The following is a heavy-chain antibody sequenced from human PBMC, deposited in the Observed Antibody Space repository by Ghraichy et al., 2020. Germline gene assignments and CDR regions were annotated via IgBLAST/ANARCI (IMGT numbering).Heavy chain of an antibody. V-gene: IGHV4-31*03. CDR3: ARDHPQPHDYIGGVDNYYYYYMDV. CDR2: IYYSGST. D-gene: IGHD3-16*01. J-gene: IGHJ6*03. CDR1: GGSISSGGYY. Sequence: SETLSLTCTVSGGSISSGGYYWSWIRQHPGKGLEWIGYIYYSGSTYYNPSLKSRVTISVDTSKNQFSLKLSSVTAADTAVYYCARDHPQPHDYIGGVDNYYYYYMDVWGKGTTVTVSS.